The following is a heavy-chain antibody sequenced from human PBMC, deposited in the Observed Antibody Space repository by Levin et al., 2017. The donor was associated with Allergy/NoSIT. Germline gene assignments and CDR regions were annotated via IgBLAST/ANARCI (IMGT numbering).Heavy chain of an antibody. CDR2: ISGSGGST. CDR1: GFTFSSYA. Sequence: GESLKISCAASGFTFSSYAMSWVRQAPGKGLEWVSAISGSGGSTYYADSVKGRFTISRDNSKNTLYLQMNSLRAEDTAVYYCAKTTTPPHIAVAVEYFQHWGQGTLVTVSS. D-gene: IGHD6-19*01. V-gene: IGHV3-23*01. J-gene: IGHJ1*01. CDR3: AKTTTPPHIAVAVEYFQH.